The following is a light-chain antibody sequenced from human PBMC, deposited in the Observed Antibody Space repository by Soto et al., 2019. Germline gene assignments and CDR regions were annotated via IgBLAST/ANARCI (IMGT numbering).Light chain of an antibody. CDR2: DAA. Sequence: EIVLTQSPATLSLSPGERATLSCRASQSVSSYLAWYQQKPGQAPRLLIYDAANRTTGLPARFSGRGSGTDFSLTISSLEPEDFAVYYCQQRSNSPPYTFGQGTKLEIK. V-gene: IGKV3-11*01. CDR1: QSVSSY. J-gene: IGKJ2*01. CDR3: QQRSNSPPYT.